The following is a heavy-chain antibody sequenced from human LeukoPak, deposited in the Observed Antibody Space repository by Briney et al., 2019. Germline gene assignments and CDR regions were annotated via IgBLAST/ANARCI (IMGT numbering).Heavy chain of an antibody. V-gene: IGHV1-2*02. J-gene: IGHJ6*02. CDR2: INPNSGGT. D-gene: IGHD2-8*01. CDR1: VYTFTEYN. CDR3: ARVVYYFYAMDV. Sequence: ASVKVSCKASVYTFTEYNIHWVRQAPGQGLEWMGWINPNSGGTNYAQKFQGRVHMTRDTSISTAYMELSRLRSDDTALYYCARVVYYFYAMDVWGQGTTVTVSS.